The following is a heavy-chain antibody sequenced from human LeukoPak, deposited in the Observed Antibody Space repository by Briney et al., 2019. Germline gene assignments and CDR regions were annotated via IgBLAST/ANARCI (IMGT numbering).Heavy chain of an antibody. CDR3: ARDPYYYDSSGLT. CDR1: GFTFSDYY. J-gene: IGHJ5*02. D-gene: IGHD3-22*01. Sequence: GGSLRLSCAASGFTFSDYYMSWIRQAPGKGLEWVSYISSSGSTIYYADSVKGRFTISRDNAKNSLYLQMNSLRAEDTAVHYCARDPYYYDSSGLTWGQGTLVTVSS. V-gene: IGHV3-11*01. CDR2: ISSSGSTI.